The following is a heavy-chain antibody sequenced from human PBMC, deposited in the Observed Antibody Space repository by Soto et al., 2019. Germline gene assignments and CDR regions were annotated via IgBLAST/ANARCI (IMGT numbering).Heavy chain of an antibody. Sequence: QAHLVQSAAEVKQPGPSVRVSCKVSGYTFTSHGITWLRQAPGQGLEYMAWINANNGDTNYAQKFQGRVTLTTNTFASTAYMELRSLTFEDTAVYYCARDPLVPRDSSGLGGFWGQGTLVTVSS. CDR2: INANNGDT. J-gene: IGHJ4*02. CDR1: GYTFTSHG. V-gene: IGHV1-18*01. CDR3: ARDPLVPRDSSGLGGF. D-gene: IGHD6-19*01.